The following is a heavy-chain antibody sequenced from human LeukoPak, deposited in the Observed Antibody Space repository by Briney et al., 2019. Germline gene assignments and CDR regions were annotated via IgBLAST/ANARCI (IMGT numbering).Heavy chain of an antibody. D-gene: IGHD3-3*01. V-gene: IGHV3-21*04. J-gene: IGHJ4*02. CDR1: GFTFSGYD. CDR2: ISGSSSYI. Sequence: GGSLRLSCAASGFTFSGYDMNWVRQAPGKGLEWVSSISGSSSYIYYADSMKGRFTISRDNAKNSLYLQMNSLRAEDTAVYYCAKIELRFLEWLLSGYYFDYWGQGTLVTVSS. CDR3: AKIELRFLEWLLSGYYFDY.